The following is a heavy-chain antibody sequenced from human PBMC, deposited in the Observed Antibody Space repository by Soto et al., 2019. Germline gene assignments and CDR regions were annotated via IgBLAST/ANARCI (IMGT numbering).Heavy chain of an antibody. CDR3: ARHIVVVTYYYYYGMDV. J-gene: IGHJ6*02. D-gene: IGHD2-21*02. CDR2: IIPIFGTA. V-gene: IGHV1-69*13. Sequence: SVKVSCKASGGTFSSYAISWVRQAPGQGLEWMGGIIPIFGTANYAQKFQGRVTITADESTSTAYMELSSLRSEDTAVYYCARHIVVVTYYYYYGMDVWGQGTTVTVSS. CDR1: GGTFSSYA.